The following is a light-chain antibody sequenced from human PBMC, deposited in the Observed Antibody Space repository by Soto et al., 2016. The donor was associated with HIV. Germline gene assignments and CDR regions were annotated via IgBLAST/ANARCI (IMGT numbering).Light chain of an antibody. Sequence: DIQMTQSPSTLSASVGDRVTITCRASQTISSWLAWYQQKPGKAPKLLIYKASSLQSGVPSRFRGSGSETEFTLTITSLQPDDFATYYCQQYNTYSQSTFGQGTKVEVK. J-gene: IGKJ1*01. CDR1: QTISSW. CDR3: QQYNTYSQST. V-gene: IGKV1-5*03. CDR2: KAS.